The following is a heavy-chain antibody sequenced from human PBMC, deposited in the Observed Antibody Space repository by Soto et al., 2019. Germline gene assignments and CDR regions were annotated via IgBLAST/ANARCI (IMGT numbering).Heavy chain of an antibody. CDR2: IYHGGST. D-gene: IGHD3-10*01. Sequence: SETLSLTCAVSGGSISSSNWWSWVRQPPGKGLEWIGEIYHGGSTNYNPSLKSRVTISVDKSKNQFSLKLSSVTAADTAVYYCASRLPGYYFDYWGQGTLVTVSS. CDR1: GGSISSSNW. V-gene: IGHV4-4*02. CDR3: ASRLPGYYFDY. J-gene: IGHJ4*02.